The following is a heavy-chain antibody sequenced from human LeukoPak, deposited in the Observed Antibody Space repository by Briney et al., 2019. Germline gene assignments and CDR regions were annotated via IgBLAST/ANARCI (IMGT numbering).Heavy chain of an antibody. CDR2: IYYSGST. Sequence: SETLSLTCTVSGGSINSGGYYWSWIRQHPGKGLEWIGYIYYSGSTYYNPSLKSRVTISVDTSKNQFSLKLSSVTAADTAVYYCARGHRGSFDYWGQGTLVTVSS. CDR3: ARGHRGSFDY. D-gene: IGHD5-12*01. CDR1: GGSINSGGYY. J-gene: IGHJ4*02. V-gene: IGHV4-31*03.